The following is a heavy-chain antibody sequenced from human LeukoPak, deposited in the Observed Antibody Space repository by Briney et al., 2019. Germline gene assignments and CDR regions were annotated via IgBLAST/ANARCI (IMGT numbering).Heavy chain of an antibody. CDR2: IYSGGST. CDR1: GFTVSSNY. D-gene: IGHD6-6*01. Sequence: GGSLRLSCAASGFTVSSNYMTWVRQAPGKGLEWISLIYSGGSTYYADSVKGRFTISRDNSKNTLYLQMNSLRAEDTAVYYCAAYSSCDYWGQGTLVTVSS. CDR3: AAYSSCDY. V-gene: IGHV3-53*01. J-gene: IGHJ4*02.